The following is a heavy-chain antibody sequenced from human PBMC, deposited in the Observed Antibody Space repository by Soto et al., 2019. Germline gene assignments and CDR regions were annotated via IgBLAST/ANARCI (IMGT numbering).Heavy chain of an antibody. D-gene: IGHD6-19*01. CDR2: IYSSGST. V-gene: IGHV3-66*01. J-gene: IGHJ5*01. CDR3: TREASGSGWWSQGSFES. Sequence: EVQLVESGGGLVQPGGSLRLSCAASGFTVSSSYISWVRQAPGKRLEWVSTIYSSGSTYYADSVGGRFTISRDDSKNTLYLQMNSLSVDDTAVYYCTREASGSGWWSQGSFESWGQGTLVTVSS. CDR1: GFTVSSSY.